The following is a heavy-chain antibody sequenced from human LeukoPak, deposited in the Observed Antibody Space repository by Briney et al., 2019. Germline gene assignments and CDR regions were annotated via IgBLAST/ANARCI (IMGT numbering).Heavy chain of an antibody. D-gene: IGHD2-21*02. V-gene: IGHV4-38-2*02. CDR2: IYHSGST. CDR1: GYSISSGYY. CDR3: AKAYCGGDCYSEGYYYYYMDV. Sequence: SETLSLTCTVSGYSISSGYYWGWIRQPPGKGLEWIGSIYHSGSTYYNPSLKSRVTISVDTSKNQFSLKLSSVTAADTAVYYCAKAYCGGDCYSEGYYYYYMDVWGKGTTVTVSS. J-gene: IGHJ6*03.